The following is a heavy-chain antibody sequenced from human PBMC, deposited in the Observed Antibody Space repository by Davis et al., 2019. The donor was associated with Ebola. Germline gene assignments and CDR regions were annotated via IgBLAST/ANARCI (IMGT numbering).Heavy chain of an antibody. CDR1: GYTFTSYY. CDR2: INPSGGST. Sequence: ASVKVSCKASGYTFTSYYMHWVRQAPGQGLEWMGIINPSGGSTSYAQKFQGRVTMTRDTSTSTVYMELSSLRSEDTAVYYCARLGTTTVTTFGDNWFDPWGQGTLVTVSS. V-gene: IGHV1-46*01. J-gene: IGHJ5*02. D-gene: IGHD4-11*01. CDR3: ARLGTTTVTTFGDNWFDP.